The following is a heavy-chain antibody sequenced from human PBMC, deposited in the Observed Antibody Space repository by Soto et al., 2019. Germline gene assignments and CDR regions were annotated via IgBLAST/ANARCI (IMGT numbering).Heavy chain of an antibody. CDR2: ISAYNGNT. CDR1: GYTFTSYG. Sequence: GASVKVSCKASGYTFTSYGISWVRQAPGQGLEWMGWISAYNGNTDYAQKLQGRVTMTTDTSTSTAFMDLRSLRSDDTAVYYCARDAVTATTEEGGSLSVTTSNYGMDVWGQGTTVTVSS. J-gene: IGHJ6*02. V-gene: IGHV1-18*01. D-gene: IGHD5-18*01. CDR3: ARDAVTATTEEGGSLSVTTSNYGMDV.